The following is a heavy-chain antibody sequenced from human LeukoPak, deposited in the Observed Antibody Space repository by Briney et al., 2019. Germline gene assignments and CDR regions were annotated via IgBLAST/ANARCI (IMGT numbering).Heavy chain of an antibody. V-gene: IGHV3-64*01. J-gene: IGHJ4*02. CDR3: VKAGGTGSGWSHFDY. D-gene: IGHD6-19*01. Sequence: PGGSLRLSCAASGFTFSSYAMHWVRQAPGKGLEYVSAISSNGGSTYYANSVKGRFTISRDNSKNTLYLQMGSLRAEDMAVYYCVKAGGTGSGWSHFDYWGQGTLVTVSS. CDR2: ISSNGGST. CDR1: GFTFSSYA.